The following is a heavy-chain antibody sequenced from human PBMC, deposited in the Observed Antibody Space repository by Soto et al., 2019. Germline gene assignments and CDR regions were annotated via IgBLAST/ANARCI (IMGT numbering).Heavy chain of an antibody. D-gene: IGHD3-3*01. CDR2: INHSGST. J-gene: IGHJ5*02. CDR1: GGSFSGYY. Sequence: SETLSLTCAVYGGSFSGYYWSWIRQPPGKGLEWIGEINHSGSTNYNPSLKSRVTISVDTSKNQFSLKLSSVTAADTAVYYCANTIFGWQPNWFDPWGQGTLVTVSS. CDR3: ANTIFGWQPNWFDP. V-gene: IGHV4-34*01.